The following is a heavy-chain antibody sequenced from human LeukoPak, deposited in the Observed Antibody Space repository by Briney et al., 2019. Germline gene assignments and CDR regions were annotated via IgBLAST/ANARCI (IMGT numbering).Heavy chain of an antibody. J-gene: IGHJ4*02. CDR2: ISSSSSTI. Sequence: GGSLRLSCAASGFTFSSYSMNWVRQAPGKGLEWVSYISSSSSTIYYADSVKGRFTISRDNAKNSLYLQMNSLRAEDTAVYYCARDQRDRSGYYGGFDYWGQGTLVTVSS. D-gene: IGHD3-22*01. CDR1: GFTFSSYS. V-gene: IGHV3-48*04. CDR3: ARDQRDRSGYYGGFDY.